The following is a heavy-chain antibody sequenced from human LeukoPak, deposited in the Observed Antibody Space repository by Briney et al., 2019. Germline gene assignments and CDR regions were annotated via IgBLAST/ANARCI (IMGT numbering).Heavy chain of an antibody. CDR2: INPSGGST. V-gene: IGHV1-46*01. D-gene: IGHD1-26*01. Sequence: ASVKVSCKASGHTFTSYYMHWVRQAPGQGLEGMGIINPSGGSTSYAQKFQGRVTMTRHTSTSTVYMELSSLRSEDTAVYYCARVRGIVGATIPRYYYYGMDVWGQGTTVTVSS. J-gene: IGHJ6*02. CDR3: ARVRGIVGATIPRYYYYGMDV. CDR1: GHTFTSYY.